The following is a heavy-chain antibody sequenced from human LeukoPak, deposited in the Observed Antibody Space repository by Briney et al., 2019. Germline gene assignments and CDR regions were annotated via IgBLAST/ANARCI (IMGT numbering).Heavy chain of an antibody. V-gene: IGHV3-21*04. J-gene: IGHJ6*03. CDR2: ISSSSNYI. D-gene: IGHD3-10*01. CDR1: GFTFSSYS. CDR3: AKDYGSGSYYNYYYYYMDV. Sequence: KPGGSLRLSCAASGFTFSSYSMNWVRQAPGKGLEWVSSISSSSNYIYYADSVKGRFTISRDNSKNSLYLQMNSLRTEDTALYYCAKDYGSGSYYNYYYYYMDVWGKGTTVTISS.